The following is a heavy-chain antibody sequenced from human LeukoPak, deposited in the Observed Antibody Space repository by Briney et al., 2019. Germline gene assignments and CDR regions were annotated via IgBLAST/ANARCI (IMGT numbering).Heavy chain of an antibody. D-gene: IGHD3-10*01. CDR1: GFTVRRNY. CDR2: IYSGGTT. J-gene: IGHJ3*01. Sequence: SGGSLRLSCAASGFTVRRNYMNWVRQAPGEGLEWVSVIYSGGTTYYADSVKGRFTTSRDNSKNTVYLQMNSLRADDTAVYYCARVSTMIRGMHDTFDVWGQGTVVTVSS. V-gene: IGHV3-53*01. CDR3: ARVSTMIRGMHDTFDV.